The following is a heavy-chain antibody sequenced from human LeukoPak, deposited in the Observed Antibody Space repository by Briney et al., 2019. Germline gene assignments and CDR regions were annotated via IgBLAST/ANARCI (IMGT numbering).Heavy chain of an antibody. CDR1: GGSISTYW. D-gene: IGHD3-22*01. V-gene: IGHV4-59*12. J-gene: IGHJ4*02. CDR3: ARNGDDSSDYYYFDY. Sequence: PSETLSLTCTVSGGSISTYWWSWIRQPPGKGLEWIGYIYYSGSTNYNPSLKSRVTMSVDTSKNQFSLKLSSVTAADTAIYYCARNGDDSSDYYYFDYWGQGTLVTVSS. CDR2: IYYSGST.